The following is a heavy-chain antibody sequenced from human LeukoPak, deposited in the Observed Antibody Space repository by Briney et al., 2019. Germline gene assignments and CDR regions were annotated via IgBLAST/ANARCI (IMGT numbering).Heavy chain of an antibody. D-gene: IGHD3-10*01. CDR3: ARDGLLWFGELKGY. V-gene: IGHV3-74*01. Sequence: PGGSLRLSCAASGFTFSNYWMHWVRQDPGKGLVWVSFINPDGSTTNYADSVKGRFTISRDNAKNSLYLQMNSLRAEDTAVYYCARDGLLWFGELKGYWGQGTLVTVSS. J-gene: IGHJ4*02. CDR2: INPDGSTT. CDR1: GFTFSNYW.